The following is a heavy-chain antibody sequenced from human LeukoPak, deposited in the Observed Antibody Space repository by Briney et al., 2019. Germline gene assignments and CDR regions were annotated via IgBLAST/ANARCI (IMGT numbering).Heavy chain of an antibody. CDR1: GGSISSGGYY. D-gene: IGHD4-11*01. V-gene: IGHV4-31*03. J-gene: IGHJ5*02. CDR2: IYYSGST. CDR3: ARGGDDYSNYVVWFDP. Sequence: SETLSLTCTVSGGSISSGGYYWSWIRQHPGKGLEWIGYIYYSGSTYYNPSLKSRVTISVDTSKNQFSLKLSSVTAADTAVYYCARGGDDYSNYVVWFDPWGQGTLVTVSS.